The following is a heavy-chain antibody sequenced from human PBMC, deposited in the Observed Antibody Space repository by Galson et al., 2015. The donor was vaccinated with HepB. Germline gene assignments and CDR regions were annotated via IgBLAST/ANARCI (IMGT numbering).Heavy chain of an antibody. Sequence: SLRLSCAASGFTFSSYAMSWVRQAPGKGLEWVSAISGSGGSTYYADSVKGRFTISRDNSKNTLYLQMNSLRAEDTAVYYCAKVSSIAVAGQGPDFDYWGQGTLVTVSS. CDR3: AKVSSIAVAGQGPDFDY. V-gene: IGHV3-23*01. CDR2: ISGSGGST. J-gene: IGHJ4*02. CDR1: GFTFSSYA. D-gene: IGHD6-19*01.